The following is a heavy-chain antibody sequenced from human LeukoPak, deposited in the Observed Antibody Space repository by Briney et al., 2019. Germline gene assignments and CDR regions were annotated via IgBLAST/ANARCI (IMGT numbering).Heavy chain of an antibody. CDR2: ISTYNGNT. D-gene: IGHD2-2*01. J-gene: IGHJ4*02. V-gene: IGHV1-18*01. CDR1: GYTFTSCG. CDR3: ARDQAYCSIITCPFDY. Sequence: ASVKVSCKASGYTFTSCGISWVRQAPGQGLEWMGWISTYNGNTNYAQKLRGRVTMTTDTSTSTAYMELSSLRSDKTSVYYCARDQAYCSIITCPFDYWGQGTLVTVSS.